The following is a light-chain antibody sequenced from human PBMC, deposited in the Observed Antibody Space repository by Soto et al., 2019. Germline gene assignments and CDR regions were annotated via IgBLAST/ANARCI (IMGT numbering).Light chain of an antibody. CDR3: SSYTSTENVV. Sequence: QSALTQPASVSGSPGQSITISCTGTSIDVGGYNYVSWYQQHPGKAPKLMIYDVSNRPSGVSNRFSGSKSGNTASLTISGLQAEDEADYYCSSYTSTENVVFGGGTKLTVL. CDR1: SIDVGGYNY. CDR2: DVS. J-gene: IGLJ2*01. V-gene: IGLV2-14*01.